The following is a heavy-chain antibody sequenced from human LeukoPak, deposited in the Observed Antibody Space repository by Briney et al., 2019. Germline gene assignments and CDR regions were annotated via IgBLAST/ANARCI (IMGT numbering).Heavy chain of an antibody. CDR2: INPNSGGT. D-gene: IGHD2-15*01. Sequence: GASVKVSCKASGYTFTGYYMHWLRQAPGQGLEWMGWINPNSGGTNYAQKFQGRVTMTRDTSISTAYMELSRLRSDDTAVYYCARFGSVVVAATPTQRRLQHWGQGTLVTVSS. V-gene: IGHV1-2*02. J-gene: IGHJ1*01. CDR3: ARFGSVVVAATPTQRRLQH. CDR1: GYTFTGYY.